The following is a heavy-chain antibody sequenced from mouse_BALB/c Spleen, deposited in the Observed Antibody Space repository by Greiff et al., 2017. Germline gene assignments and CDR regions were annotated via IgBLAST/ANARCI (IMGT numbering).Heavy chain of an antibody. CDR2: IWGDGST. J-gene: IGHJ2*01. D-gene: IGHD1-1*01. CDR1: GFSLTGYG. V-gene: IGHV2-6-7*01. Sequence: QVQLKESGPGLVAPSQSLSITCTVSGFSLTGYGVNWVRQPPGKGLEWLGMIWGDGSTDYNSALKSRLSISKDNSKSQVFLKMNSLQTDDTARYYCARVDYYGSYFDYWGQGTTLTVSS. CDR3: ARVDYYGSYFDY.